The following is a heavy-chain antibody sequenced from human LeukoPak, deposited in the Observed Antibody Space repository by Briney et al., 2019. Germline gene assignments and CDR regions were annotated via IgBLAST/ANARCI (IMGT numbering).Heavy chain of an antibody. CDR1: GGSISSGDYS. J-gene: IGHJ3*02. CDR2: ISYSGST. V-gene: IGHV4-30-4*01. CDR3: ARVQPWGYTYGIAYAFDI. Sequence: SETLSLTCTVSGGSISSGDYSWSWIRRPPGKGLEWIGYISYSGSTYYNPSLKSRVTISVDTSKNQFSLKLSSVTAADTAVYYCARVQPWGYTYGIAYAFDIWGQGTMVTVSS. D-gene: IGHD5-18*01.